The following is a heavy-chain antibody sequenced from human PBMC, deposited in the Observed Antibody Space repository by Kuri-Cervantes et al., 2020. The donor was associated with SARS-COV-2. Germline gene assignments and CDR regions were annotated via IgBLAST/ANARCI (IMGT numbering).Heavy chain of an antibody. J-gene: IGHJ5*02. V-gene: IGHV3-48*01. CDR3: ARDGTAGGSYNWFDP. CDR2: ISSSSSTI. CDR1: GLTFSVYG. D-gene: IGHD1-26*01. Sequence: GGSLRLSCAASGLTFSVYGLNWVRQAPGKGLEWVSYISSSSSTIHYADSVKGRFTISRDNAKKSLFLQMNSLRAEDTAVYYCARDGTAGGSYNWFDPWGQGTLVTVSS.